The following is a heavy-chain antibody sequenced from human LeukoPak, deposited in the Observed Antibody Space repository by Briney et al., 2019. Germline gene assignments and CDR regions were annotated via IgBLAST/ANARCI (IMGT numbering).Heavy chain of an antibody. J-gene: IGHJ5*02. CDR2: IYTSGST. D-gene: IGHD6-6*01. CDR1: GGSISSYY. CDR3: ARDRGKGVAARLTYNWLDP. Sequence: SETLSLTCTVSGGSISSYYWSWIRQPAGKGLEWIGRIYTSGSTNYNPSLKSRVTMSVDTSKNQFSLKLSSVTAADTAVYYCARDRGKGVAARLTYNWLDPWGQGTLVTVSS. V-gene: IGHV4-4*07.